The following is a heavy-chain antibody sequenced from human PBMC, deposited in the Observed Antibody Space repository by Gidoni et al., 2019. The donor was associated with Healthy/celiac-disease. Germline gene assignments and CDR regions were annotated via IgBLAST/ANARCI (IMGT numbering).Heavy chain of an antibody. Sequence: QLQLQESGPGLVKPSETLSLTCTVSGGSISSSSYYWGWIRQPPGKGLEWIGSIYYRGSTYYNPSLKSRVTISVDTSKNQFSLKLSSVTAADTAVYYCARHIVVVTANNYYFDYWGQGTLVTVSS. V-gene: IGHV4-39*01. CDR2: IYYRGST. CDR1: GGSISSSSYY. D-gene: IGHD2-21*02. CDR3: ARHIVVVTANNYYFDY. J-gene: IGHJ4*02.